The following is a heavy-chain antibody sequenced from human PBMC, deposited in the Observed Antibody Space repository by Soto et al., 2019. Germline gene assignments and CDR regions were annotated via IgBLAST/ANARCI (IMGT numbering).Heavy chain of an antibody. Sequence: GGSLRLSCAASGFTVSSNYMSWVRQAPGKGLEWVSVIYSGGSTYYADSVKGRFTISRDNSKNTLYLQMNSLRAEDTAVYYCARVHSSGWTNWFDPWGQGTLVTVSS. J-gene: IGHJ5*02. D-gene: IGHD6-19*01. CDR2: IYSGGST. CDR3: ARVHSSGWTNWFDP. CDR1: GFTVSSNY. V-gene: IGHV3-66*01.